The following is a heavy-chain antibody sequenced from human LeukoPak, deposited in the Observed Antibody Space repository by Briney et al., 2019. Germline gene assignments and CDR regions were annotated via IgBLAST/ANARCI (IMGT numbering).Heavy chain of an antibody. CDR2: IYSSGST. J-gene: IGHJ3*02. CDR3: ARVLRFGEPFI. D-gene: IGHD3-10*01. CDR1: GGSISSYY. V-gene: IGHV4-4*07. Sequence: SETLSLTCTVSGGSISSYYWSWIRQPAGKGLEWIGRIYSSGSTNYNPSLKSRVTMSVDTSKNQISLKLSSVTAADTAVYYCARVLRFGEPFIWGQGTMVTVSS.